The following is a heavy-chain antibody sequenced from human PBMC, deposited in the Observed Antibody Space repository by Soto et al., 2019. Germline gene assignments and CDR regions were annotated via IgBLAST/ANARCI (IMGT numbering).Heavy chain of an antibody. Sequence: PGGSLRLSCEASGFIFSVFYMAWIRQAPGKGLEWVSYISSDGDSTYADSVKGRFTISRDNAKNSLYLQMNSLRVEDTAVYYCVRDRDRRWFDPWGQGTLVTVSS. CDR1: GFIFSVFY. V-gene: IGHV3-11*01. J-gene: IGHJ5*02. CDR3: VRDRDRRWFDP. D-gene: IGHD3-10*01. CDR2: ISSDGDST.